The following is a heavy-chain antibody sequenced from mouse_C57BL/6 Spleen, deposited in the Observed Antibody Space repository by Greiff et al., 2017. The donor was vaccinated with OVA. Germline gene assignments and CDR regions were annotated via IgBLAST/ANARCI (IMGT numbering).Heavy chain of an antibody. V-gene: IGHV1-64*01. CDR2: IHPNSGST. D-gene: IGHD4-1*01. Sequence: VQLQQSGAELVKPGASVKLSCKASGYTFTSYWMHWVKQRPGQGLEWIGMIHPNSGSTNYNEKFKSKATLTVDKSSSTAYMQLSSLTSEDSAVYYCARGGKLAWFAYWGQGTLVTVSA. CDR1: GYTFTSYW. CDR3: ARGGKLAWFAY. J-gene: IGHJ3*01.